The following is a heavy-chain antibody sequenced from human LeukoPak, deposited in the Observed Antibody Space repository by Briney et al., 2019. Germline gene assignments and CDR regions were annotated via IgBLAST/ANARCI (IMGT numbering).Heavy chain of an antibody. J-gene: IGHJ4*02. D-gene: IGHD1-26*01. Sequence: GGSLRLSCAAPAFSLSAYNMNWVRQAPGKGLEWVSSISYTGTYIYYADSVKGRFTISRDNAQNSLYLQMNSLRAEDTAIYYCVRDRGTYRPIDYWGQGTLVTVSS. CDR3: VRDRGTYRPIDY. CDR1: AFSLSAYN. V-gene: IGHV3-21*04. CDR2: ISYTGTYI.